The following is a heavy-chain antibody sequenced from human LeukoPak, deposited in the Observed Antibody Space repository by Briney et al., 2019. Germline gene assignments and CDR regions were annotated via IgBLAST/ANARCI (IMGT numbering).Heavy chain of an antibody. Sequence: PGGSLRLSCAASGFTFSSYAMSWVRQAPGKGLERVSGISGSGGSTYYADSVKGRFTISRDTSKNTLYLQINSLRAEDTAVYYCAKDGSGEGQFDYWGQGTLVTVSS. CDR2: ISGSGGST. V-gene: IGHV3-23*01. CDR1: GFTFSSYA. D-gene: IGHD2-15*01. J-gene: IGHJ4*02. CDR3: AKDGSGEGQFDY.